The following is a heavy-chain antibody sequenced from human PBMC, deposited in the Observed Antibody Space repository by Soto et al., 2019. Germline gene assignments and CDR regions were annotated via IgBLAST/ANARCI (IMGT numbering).Heavy chain of an antibody. CDR2: ITSTGSST. J-gene: IGHJ4*02. D-gene: IGHD5-12*01. CDR3: AKGAEGYVVSSLDF. CDR1: GFTFSNYA. V-gene: IGHV3-23*01. Sequence: EVQLLESGGGFVQPGGSLRLSCAASGFTFSNYAMTWVRQAPRKGLEWVSAITSTGSSTYYADSVKGRFTISRDNSKNTLFLQINSLRAVDTAVYYCAKGAEGYVVSSLDFWGQGTLVSVSS.